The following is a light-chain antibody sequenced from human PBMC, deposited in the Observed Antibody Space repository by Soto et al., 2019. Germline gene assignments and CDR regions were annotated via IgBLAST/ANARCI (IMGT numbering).Light chain of an antibody. V-gene: IGLV1-40*01. Sequence: QSVLTQPPSVSGAPGQRVTIFCTGSSSNIGAGYDVHWYQQLPGTAPKLLIYADNNRPSEVPARFSGSKSGTSASLDITGLQAEDEADYYCQSFDSSLSGSVFGGGTKLTVL. J-gene: IGLJ3*02. CDR2: ADN. CDR1: SSNIGAGYD. CDR3: QSFDSSLSGSV.